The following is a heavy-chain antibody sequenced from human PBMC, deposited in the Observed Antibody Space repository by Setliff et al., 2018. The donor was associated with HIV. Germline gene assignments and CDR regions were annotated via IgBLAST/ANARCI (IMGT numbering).Heavy chain of an antibody. J-gene: IGHJ4*02. Sequence: PSETLSLTCSVSGGSIRSYYWSWIRQSPGKGLEWIGEGDPRGNINYSPSLKSRVTISVDASTRQFSLNLTAVTAADTAVYYCARGPSSEWELPYDYWGQGTLVTVSS. CDR1: GGSIRSYY. CDR3: ARGPSSEWELPYDY. D-gene: IGHD1-26*01. CDR2: GDPRGNI. V-gene: IGHV4-34*01.